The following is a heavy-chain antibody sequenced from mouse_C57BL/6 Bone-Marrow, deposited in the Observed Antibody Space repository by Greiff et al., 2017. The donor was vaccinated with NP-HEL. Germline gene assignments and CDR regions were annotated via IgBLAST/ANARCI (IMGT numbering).Heavy chain of an antibody. V-gene: IGHV1-39*01. CDR2: IYPKYGTT. CDR3: AKNYGSEGYAMDY. Sequence: EVQGVESGPELVKPGASVKISCKASGYSFTDYNMNWVKQSNGKSLEWIGVIYPKYGTTRYNQKFKGKATLTVDQSSSTAYMQLSSLTSEDSAVYYCAKNYGSEGYAMDYWGQGTSVTVSS. J-gene: IGHJ4*01. CDR1: GYSFTDYN. D-gene: IGHD1-1*01.